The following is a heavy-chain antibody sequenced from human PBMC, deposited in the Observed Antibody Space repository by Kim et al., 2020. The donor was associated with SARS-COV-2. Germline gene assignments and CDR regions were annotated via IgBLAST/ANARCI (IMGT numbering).Heavy chain of an antibody. CDR3: VRDAYRWLQLEGWFDP. CDR2: IYHSGSS. Sequence: SETLSLTCTVSGYSISSSYYWGWIRQPPGKGLEWIGSIYHSGSSYYNPSLKSRVTISVDTSKNQFSLKLSSVTAADTAVYYCVRDAYRWLQLEGWFDPWG. J-gene: IGHJ5*02. CDR1: GYSISSSYY. V-gene: IGHV4-38-2*02. D-gene: IGHD5-12*01.